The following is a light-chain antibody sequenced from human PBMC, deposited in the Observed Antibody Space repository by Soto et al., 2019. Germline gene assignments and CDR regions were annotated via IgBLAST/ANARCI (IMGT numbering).Light chain of an antibody. J-gene: IGLJ1*01. CDR1: SSDVGGYNY. CDR2: DVY. Sequence: QSALTQPRSVSGSPGQSVALSCTGTSSDVGGYNYVSWYQQHPGKVPKLIIFDVYKRPSGVPDRFSGSKSGSTASLTISGLQADDEADYYCCSYAGGFYVVGTGTKVTVL. CDR3: CSYAGGFYV. V-gene: IGLV2-11*01.